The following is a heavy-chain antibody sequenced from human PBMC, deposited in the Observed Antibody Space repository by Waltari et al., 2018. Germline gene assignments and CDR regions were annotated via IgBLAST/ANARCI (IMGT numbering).Heavy chain of an antibody. CDR1: GDSASNPYL. J-gene: IGHJ4*01. V-gene: IGHV4-4*02. CDR3: ARDRGRGLYLDT. Sequence: QLQLQESGPGLVQPSGTLSLNCAVSGDSASNPYLWNWVRQPPGKGLEWIGQVHGSTGRTNYNPSFASRVTVSLDTYNNQFSLKLTYATAADTAVYYCARDRGRGLYLDTWGPGTLVTVAP. CDR2: VHGSTGRT. D-gene: IGHD2-15*01.